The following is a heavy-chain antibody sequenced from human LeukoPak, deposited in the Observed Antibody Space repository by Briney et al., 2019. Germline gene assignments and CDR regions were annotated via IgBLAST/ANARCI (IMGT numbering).Heavy chain of an antibody. CDR2: IYYTGST. J-gene: IGHJ5*02. Sequence: SETLSLTCTVSGASIRSSYWSWLRQPPGKGLEWIVYIYYTGSTNSNPSLKSRVTVSVYTSKNQFSLKLSSMTAADTAVYYCARLDRSGYEMGGTWFHPWGQGTLVTVSS. D-gene: IGHD3-22*01. CDR3: ARLDRSGYEMGGTWFHP. V-gene: IGHV4-59*08. CDR1: GASIRSSY.